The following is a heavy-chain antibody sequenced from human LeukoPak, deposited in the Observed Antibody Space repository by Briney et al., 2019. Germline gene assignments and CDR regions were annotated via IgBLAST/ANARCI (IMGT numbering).Heavy chain of an antibody. D-gene: IGHD6-19*01. V-gene: IGHV1-3*01. Sequence: GASVKVSCKASGYTFTSCAMHWVRQAPGQRLEWMGWINAGNGNTKYSQKFQGRVTITRDTSASTAYMELSSLRSEDTAVYYCARGYSSGWYRREYFQHWGQGTLVTVSS. CDR3: ARGYSSGWYRREYFQH. CDR1: GYTFTSCA. J-gene: IGHJ1*01. CDR2: INAGNGNT.